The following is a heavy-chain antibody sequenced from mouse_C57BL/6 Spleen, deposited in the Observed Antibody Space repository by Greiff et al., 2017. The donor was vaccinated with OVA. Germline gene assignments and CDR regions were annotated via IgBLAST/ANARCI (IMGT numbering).Heavy chain of an antibody. CDR3: ARGDYGSSLYYAMDD. V-gene: IGHV1-18*01. CDR1: GYTFTDYN. J-gene: IGHJ4*01. D-gene: IGHD1-1*01. CDR2: INPNTGGP. Sequence: EVQLQQSGPELVKPGASVKIPCKASGYTFTDYNMDWVKQSHGKSLEWIGDINPNTGGPFYNQKFKGKATLTVDKSSSTAYMELRSLTSEDTAVYYCARGDYGSSLYYAMDDWGQGTSVTVSS.